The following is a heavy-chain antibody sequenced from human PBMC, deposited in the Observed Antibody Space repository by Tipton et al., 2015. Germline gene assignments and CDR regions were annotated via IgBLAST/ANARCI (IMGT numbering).Heavy chain of an antibody. CDR2: IYHTGPT. Sequence: LRLSCTVSGDSATSYFWSWLRQPPGKGLEWMGYIYHTGPTTYNPSLKSRVTMSVDTSKNQFSLNLTSVTAADTAVYFCARVLRSSGWYVFNYWGQGTLVTVSS. D-gene: IGHD6-19*01. V-gene: IGHV4-59*02. J-gene: IGHJ4*02. CDR3: ARVLRSSGWYVFNY. CDR1: GDSATSYF.